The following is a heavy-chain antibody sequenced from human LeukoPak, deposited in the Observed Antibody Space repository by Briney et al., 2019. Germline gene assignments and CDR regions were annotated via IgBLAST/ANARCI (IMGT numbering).Heavy chain of an antibody. V-gene: IGHV3-48*01. CDR3: ARVRKTYGSGGGFDY. CDR2: ISSSSSTI. D-gene: IGHD3-10*01. Sequence: GGSLRLSCAASGFTFSSYSMNWVRQAPGKGLEWVSYISSSSSTIYYADSVKGRFTISRDNAKNSLYLQMNSLRAEDTAVYYCARVRKTYGSGGGFDYWGQGTLVTVSS. CDR1: GFTFSSYS. J-gene: IGHJ4*02.